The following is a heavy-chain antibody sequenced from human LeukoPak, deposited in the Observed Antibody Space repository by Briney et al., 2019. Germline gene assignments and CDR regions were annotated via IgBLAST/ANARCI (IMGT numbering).Heavy chain of an antibody. Sequence: ASVKVSCKASGYTFTSYDINWVRQATGQGLEWMGWMNPNSGNTGYAQKFQGRVTMTRNTSISTAYMELSSLRSEDTAVYYCARGYPPYYYGSGSYPNCFDPWGQGTLVTVSS. CDR3: ARGYPPYYYGSGSYPNCFDP. J-gene: IGHJ5*02. CDR2: MNPNSGNT. V-gene: IGHV1-8*01. D-gene: IGHD3-10*01. CDR1: GYTFTSYD.